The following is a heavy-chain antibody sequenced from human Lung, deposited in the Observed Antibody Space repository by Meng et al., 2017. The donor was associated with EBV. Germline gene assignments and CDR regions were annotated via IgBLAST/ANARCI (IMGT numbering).Heavy chain of an antibody. CDR3: ASSHSGKVGASRLDY. CDR2: VTHKRNT. J-gene: IGHJ4*02. V-gene: IGHV4-34*01. D-gene: IGHD1-26*01. CDR1: GGSFSDYY. Sequence: QWHLQQWGAGLLKPSDTLSLTCAGYGGSFSDYYWTWIRQSPGKGLEWIGEVTHKRNTNYTPSLKSRVTISIDTSKKQFSLTVTSVSAADTAMYYCASSHSGKVGASRLDYWGQGALVTVSS.